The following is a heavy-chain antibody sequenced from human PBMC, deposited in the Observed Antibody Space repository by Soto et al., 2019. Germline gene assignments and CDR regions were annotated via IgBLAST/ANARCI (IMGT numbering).Heavy chain of an antibody. CDR2: IYYSGST. Sequence: PSETLSLTCTVSGCSISSYYWSWIRQPPGKGLEWIGYIYYSGSTNYNPSLKSRVTISVDTSKNQFSLKLSSVTAADTAVYYCARAPMVRGVIIRVDYWGQGTLVTVSS. CDR3: ARAPMVRGVIIRVDY. J-gene: IGHJ4*02. V-gene: IGHV4-59*01. CDR1: GCSISSYY. D-gene: IGHD3-10*01.